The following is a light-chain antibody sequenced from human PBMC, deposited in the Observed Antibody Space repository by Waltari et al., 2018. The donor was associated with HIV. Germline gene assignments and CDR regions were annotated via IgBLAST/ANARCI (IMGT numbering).Light chain of an antibody. CDR1: QSVSSSY. V-gene: IGKV3-20*01. CDR3: QQYGSSPVS. CDR2: GAS. Sequence: EIVLTQSPGTLSLSPGERATLSCRASQSVSSSYLAWYQQKPGQAPRLLIYGASSRATGIPDRFSGSGSGTDFTLTISRLEPEDFAVYYCQQYGSSPVSFGQGTKLDIK. J-gene: IGKJ2*03.